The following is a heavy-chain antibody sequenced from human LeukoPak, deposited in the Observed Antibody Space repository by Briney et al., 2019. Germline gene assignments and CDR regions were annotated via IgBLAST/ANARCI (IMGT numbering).Heavy chain of an antibody. CDR2: IIPILGIA. D-gene: IGHD1-26*01. J-gene: IGHJ4*02. CDR3: ARGGATGDFDY. Sequence: GASVKVSCKASGGTFSSYAISWVRQAPGQGLEWMGRIIPILGIANYAQKLQGRVTMTTDTSTSTAYMELRSLRSDDTAVYYCARGGATGDFDYWGQGTLVTVSS. CDR1: GGTFSSYA. V-gene: IGHV1-69*04.